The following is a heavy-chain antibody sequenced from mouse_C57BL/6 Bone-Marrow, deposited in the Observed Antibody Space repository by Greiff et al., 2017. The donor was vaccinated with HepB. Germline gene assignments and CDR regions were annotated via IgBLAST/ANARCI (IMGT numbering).Heavy chain of an antibody. CDR2: IHPNSGST. V-gene: IGHV1-64*01. Sequence: QVQLQQSGAELVKPGASVKLSCKASGYTFTSYWMHWVKQRPGQGLEWIGMIHPNSGSTNYNEKFKSKATLTVDKSSSTAYMQLSSLTSEDSAVYYCASPSYYSNYVGAMDYWGQGTSVTVSS. D-gene: IGHD2-5*01. CDR3: ASPSYYSNYVGAMDY. CDR1: GYTFTSYW. J-gene: IGHJ4*01.